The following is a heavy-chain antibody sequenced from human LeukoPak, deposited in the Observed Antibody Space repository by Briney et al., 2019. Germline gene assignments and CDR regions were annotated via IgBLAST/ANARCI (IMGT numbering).Heavy chain of an antibody. CDR2: IRYDGSNK. V-gene: IGHV3-30*02. D-gene: IGHD5-12*01. J-gene: IGHJ6*03. Sequence: GGSLRLSCAASGFTFTSYGMHWVRQAPGKGLEWVTFIRYDGSNKYYADSVKGRFIISRDNSKNTLYLQMNSLRAEDTAVYYCAKDTVKVTTIRRVPHYMDVWGKGTTVTISS. CDR1: GFTFTSYG. CDR3: AKDTVKVTTIRRVPHYMDV.